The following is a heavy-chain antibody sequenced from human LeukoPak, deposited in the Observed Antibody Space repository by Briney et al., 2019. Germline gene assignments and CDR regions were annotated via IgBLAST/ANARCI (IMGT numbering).Heavy chain of an antibody. CDR3: AREENYDSFDY. J-gene: IGHJ4*02. D-gene: IGHD5-12*01. V-gene: IGHV3-7*01. CDR1: GFTFSNYW. Sequence: GGSLRLSCAASGFTFSNYWMTWVRQAPGKGLEWVANIKQDGSEKYYVDSVKGRFTISRDNAKNSLFLQMNSLRAEDTAVYYCAREENYDSFDYWGQETLVTVSS. CDR2: IKQDGSEK.